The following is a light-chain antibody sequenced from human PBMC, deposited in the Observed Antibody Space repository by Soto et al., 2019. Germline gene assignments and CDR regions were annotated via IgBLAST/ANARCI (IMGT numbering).Light chain of an antibody. CDR2: AAS. Sequence: DIQMTQSPSSLSASVGDRVTITCRASQSTSSYLNWYQQKPGKAPKLLIYAASSLQSGVPSRFRGSGSGTDFTPTISSLQPEDFATYYCQQSDSTPRTFGQGTKLEIK. CDR3: QQSDSTPRT. J-gene: IGKJ2*01. V-gene: IGKV1-39*01. CDR1: QSTSSY.